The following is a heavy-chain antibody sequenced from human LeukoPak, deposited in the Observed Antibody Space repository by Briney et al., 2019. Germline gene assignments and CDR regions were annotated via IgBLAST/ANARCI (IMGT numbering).Heavy chain of an antibody. CDR3: ARGPYCSGGSCYFRPNWFDP. Sequence: PSETLSLTCTVSGGSISSYYWSWIRQPPGKGLEWIGYIYYSGSTNYNPSLKSRVTISVDTSKNQFSLKLSSVTAADTAVYYCARGPYCSGGSCYFRPNWFDPWGQGTLVTVSS. CDR2: IYYSGST. D-gene: IGHD2-15*01. CDR1: GGSISSYY. V-gene: IGHV4-59*12. J-gene: IGHJ5*02.